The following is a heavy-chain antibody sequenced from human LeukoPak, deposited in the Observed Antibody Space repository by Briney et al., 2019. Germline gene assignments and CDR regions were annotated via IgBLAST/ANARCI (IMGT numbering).Heavy chain of an antibody. V-gene: IGHV1-18*04. J-gene: IGHJ4*02. Sequence: ASVKVSCKASGYTFTSYGISWVRQAPGQGLEWMGWISAYNGNTNYAQKLQGRVTMTTDTSTSTAYMELRSLRSDDTAVYYCARIGSCITMVRGVPFDYWGQGTLVTVSS. CDR1: GYTFTSYG. CDR2: ISAYNGNT. CDR3: ARIGSCITMVRGVPFDY. D-gene: IGHD3-10*01.